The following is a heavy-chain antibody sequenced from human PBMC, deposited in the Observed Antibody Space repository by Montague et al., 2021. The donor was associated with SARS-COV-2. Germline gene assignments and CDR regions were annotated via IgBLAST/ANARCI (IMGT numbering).Heavy chain of an antibody. V-gene: IGHV4-34*12. CDR1: RGSFHIFS. Sequence: SETLSLTCAVYRGSFHIFSWGWIRQSPGKGLEWIGNIFHSGSTYYNPSLKSRVTMSVDTSKNHFSLKLNSVTAADTAIYYCASLTWMELWLSGYYFDSWGQGTLVTVSS. D-gene: IGHD5-18*01. J-gene: IGHJ4*02. CDR2: IFHSGST. CDR3: ASLTWMELWLSGYYFDS.